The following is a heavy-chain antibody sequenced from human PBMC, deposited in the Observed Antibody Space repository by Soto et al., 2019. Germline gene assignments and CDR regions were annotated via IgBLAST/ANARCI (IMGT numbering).Heavy chain of an antibody. CDR2: INPSGGST. J-gene: IGHJ4*02. CDR3: ARGNYDYSNVLDF. Sequence: QVQLVQSGAEVKKPGASVKVSCKASGYTFTTYYIHGVRQAPGQGLEWMGIINPSGGSTSYAQKFQGRVTMTRDTSTSTVYMEVTSLRSEDTAMYYCARGNYDYSNVLDFRGQGTLVTVSS. D-gene: IGHD4-4*01. V-gene: IGHV1-46*01. CDR1: GYTFTTYY.